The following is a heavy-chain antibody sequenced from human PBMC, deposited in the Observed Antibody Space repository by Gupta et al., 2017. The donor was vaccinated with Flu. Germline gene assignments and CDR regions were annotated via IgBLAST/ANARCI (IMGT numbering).Heavy chain of an antibody. CDR3: ASEPGSGSTYFDY. CDR2: INYRGST. CDR1: GDSISSSRYW. Sequence: SGDSISSSRYWWGWIRQPPGKGLEWIGSINYRGSTYYNPSLKSRATISADMSKNQFSLNLRSAAAADTAVYYCASEPGSGSTYFDYWGQGTLGIVSS. D-gene: IGHD3-22*01. V-gene: IGHV4-39*01. J-gene: IGHJ4*02.